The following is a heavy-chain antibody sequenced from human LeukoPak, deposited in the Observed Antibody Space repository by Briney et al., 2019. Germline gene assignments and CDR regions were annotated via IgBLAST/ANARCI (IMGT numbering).Heavy chain of an antibody. J-gene: IGHJ4*02. Sequence: GRSLRLFCAASGFTFSSYGMHWVRQAPGKGLEWVAVISYDGSNKYYADSVKGRFTISRDNSKKTLYLQMNSLRAEDTAVYYWPKGYCSGGSCYWKVLGLDYWGQGTLVTVSS. CDR1: GFTFSSYG. D-gene: IGHD2-15*01. CDR3: PKGYCSGGSCYWKVLGLDY. V-gene: IGHV3-30*18. CDR2: ISYDGSNK.